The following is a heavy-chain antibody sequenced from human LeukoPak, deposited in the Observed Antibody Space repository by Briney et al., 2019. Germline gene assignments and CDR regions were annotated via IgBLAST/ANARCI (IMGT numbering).Heavy chain of an antibody. Sequence: PGGSLRLSCAASGFTFSSYGMHWVRQAPGKGLEWVAVIWYDGSNKYYADSVKGRFTISRDNAKNSLYLQMNSLRAEDTAVYYCARDQTTVVTRAFGYWGQGTLVTVSS. J-gene: IGHJ4*02. CDR2: IWYDGSNK. D-gene: IGHD4-23*01. CDR3: ARDQTTVVTRAFGY. CDR1: GFTFSSYG. V-gene: IGHV3-33*01.